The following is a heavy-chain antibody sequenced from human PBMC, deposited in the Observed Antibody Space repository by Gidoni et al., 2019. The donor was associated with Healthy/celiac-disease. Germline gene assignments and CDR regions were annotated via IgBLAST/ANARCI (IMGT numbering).Heavy chain of an antibody. Sequence: EVQLLESGGGLVQPGGSLRLSCAASVFTFSSEALSLVLQAPGEGLEWVSAIRGSGGSTYYADSVKGRFTISRDNSKNTLYLQMNSLRAEDTAVYYCAKSTPHLYSYGLTGLGMDVWGQGTTVTVSS. V-gene: IGHV3-23*01. J-gene: IGHJ6*02. CDR1: VFTFSSEA. CDR2: IRGSGGST. CDR3: AKSTPHLYSYGLTGLGMDV. D-gene: IGHD5-18*01.